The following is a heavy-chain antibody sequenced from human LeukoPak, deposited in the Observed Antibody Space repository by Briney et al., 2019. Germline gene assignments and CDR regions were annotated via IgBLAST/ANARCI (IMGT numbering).Heavy chain of an antibody. D-gene: IGHD1-26*01. CDR3: AKDSPSIVGATIGYFDY. Sequence: GGSLRLSCAASGFTFSSYAMSWVRQAPGKGLEWVSAISGSGGSTYYADSVKGRFTISRDNSKNTLYLQMNSLRAEDTAVYYCAKDSPSIVGATIGYFDYWGQGTLVTVSS. CDR2: ISGSGGST. CDR1: GFTFSSYA. J-gene: IGHJ4*02. V-gene: IGHV3-23*01.